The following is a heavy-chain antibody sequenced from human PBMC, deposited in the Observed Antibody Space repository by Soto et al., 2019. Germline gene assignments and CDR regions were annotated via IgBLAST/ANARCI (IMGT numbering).Heavy chain of an antibody. D-gene: IGHD5-12*01. Sequence: PGGSLRLSCAASGFTFSSYGMHWVRQAPGKGLEWVAVISYDGSNKYYADSVKGRFTISRDNSKNTLYLQMNSLRAEDKDVYYCAKDGPESGYGDFDYWGQGTLVTVSS. V-gene: IGHV3-30*18. CDR1: GFTFSSYG. J-gene: IGHJ4*02. CDR3: AKDGPESGYGDFDY. CDR2: ISYDGSNK.